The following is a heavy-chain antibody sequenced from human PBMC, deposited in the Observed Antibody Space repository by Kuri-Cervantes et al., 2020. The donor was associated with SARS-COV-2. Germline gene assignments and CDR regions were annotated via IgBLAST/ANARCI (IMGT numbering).Heavy chain of an antibody. CDR1: GGTFSSYA. Sequence: SVKVSCKASGGTFSSYAISWVRQAPGQGLEWMGGIIPIFGIANYAQKFQGRVTITADKSTSTAYMELSSLRSEDTAVYYCARHHRGYCGGDCYSGAFDIWGQGTMVTVSS. V-gene: IGHV1-69*10. J-gene: IGHJ3*02. CDR3: ARHHRGYCGGDCYSGAFDI. CDR2: IIPIFGIA. D-gene: IGHD2-21*02.